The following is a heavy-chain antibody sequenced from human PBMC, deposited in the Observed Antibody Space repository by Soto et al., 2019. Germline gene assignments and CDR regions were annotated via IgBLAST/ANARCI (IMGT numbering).Heavy chain of an antibody. CDR2: IWYDGSNK. CDR3: ARDRYSSGWYDLDY. J-gene: IGHJ4*02. Sequence: QVQLVESGGGVVQPGRSLRLSCAASGFTFSSYGMHWVRQAPGKGLEWVAVIWYDGSNKYYADSVKGRFTISRDNSKNPLYLQMNSLGAEDTAVYYCARDRYSSGWYDLDYWGQGTLVTVSS. D-gene: IGHD6-19*01. V-gene: IGHV3-33*01. CDR1: GFTFSSYG.